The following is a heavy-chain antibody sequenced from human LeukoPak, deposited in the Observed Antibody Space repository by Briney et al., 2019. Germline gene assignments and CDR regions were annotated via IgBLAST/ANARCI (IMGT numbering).Heavy chain of an antibody. Sequence: ASVKVSCKASGYTFTSYAMNWVRQAPGQGLEWMGWIHPSTGNPTYAQGFTGRFVFSLDTSVSTTYLQISSLKAEDTAVYYCARAYQRLGELSLPDYWGQGTLVTVSS. J-gene: IGHJ4*02. CDR1: GYTFTSYA. CDR2: IHPSTGNP. D-gene: IGHD3-16*02. V-gene: IGHV7-4-1*02. CDR3: ARAYQRLGELSLPDY.